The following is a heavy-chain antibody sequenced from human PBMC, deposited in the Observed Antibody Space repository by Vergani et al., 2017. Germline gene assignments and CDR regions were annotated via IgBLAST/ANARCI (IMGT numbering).Heavy chain of an antibody. CDR2: IKSDGSIT. V-gene: IGHV3-74*03. Sequence: DVHLAESGGGFFQPGGSLRLSCSASGFSFNSYWMHWVRQVPGKGLLWVSRIKSDGSITAYADSVKGRFTISRDNAQNTLYLQMNSLRVEDTGVYYCAXARCIETCYMSNWLDSWGQGTLVTVSS. CDR1: GFSFNSYW. CDR3: AXARCIETCYMSNWLDS. D-gene: IGHD3-9*01. J-gene: IGHJ5*01.